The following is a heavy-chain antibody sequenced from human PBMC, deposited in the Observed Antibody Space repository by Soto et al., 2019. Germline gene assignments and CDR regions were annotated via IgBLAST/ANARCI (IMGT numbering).Heavy chain of an antibody. CDR3: ANQVHYYYGMDV. CDR1: GFTFSSYS. Sequence: EVQLVESGGGLVKPGGSLRLSCAASGFTFSSYSMNWVRQAPGKGLEWVSSISSSSSYIYYADSVKGRFTISRDNAKNSLYLQMNSLRAEDTAVYYCANQVHYYYGMDVWGRGTTVTVSS. D-gene: IGHD2-2*01. CDR2: ISSSSSYI. V-gene: IGHV3-21*01. J-gene: IGHJ6*02.